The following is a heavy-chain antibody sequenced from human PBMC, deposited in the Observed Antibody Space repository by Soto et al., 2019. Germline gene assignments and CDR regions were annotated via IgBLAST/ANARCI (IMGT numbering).Heavy chain of an antibody. V-gene: IGHV4-31*03. J-gene: IGHJ5*02. Sequence: SETLSLTCTVSGVSISSGGYYWGWIRQHPGKGLEWIGNIYYSGRTYYNPSLKSRVIMSVDTSKNHFSLKLSSVTAADTAVYYCARVGPWVPYYYDSSPYTFENWFDPWGQGTLVTVSS. CDR2: IYYSGRT. D-gene: IGHD3-22*01. CDR1: GVSISSGGYY. CDR3: ARVGPWVPYYYDSSPYTFENWFDP.